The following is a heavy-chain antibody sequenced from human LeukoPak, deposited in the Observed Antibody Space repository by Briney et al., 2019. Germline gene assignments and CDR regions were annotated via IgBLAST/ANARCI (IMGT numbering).Heavy chain of an antibody. CDR3: ARHRDYGTGWYGFDY. D-gene: IGHD6-19*01. CDR1: GGSINSYY. V-gene: IGHV4-59*08. J-gene: IGHJ4*02. Sequence: KPSETLSLTCTVSGGSINSYYWSWIRQPPGKGLEWIAYIYYSGSSNYNPSRKSRVTISVDTSKNQFSLRLSSVTAADTAVYYCARHRDYGTGWYGFDYWGQGSLVTVSS. CDR2: IYYSGSS.